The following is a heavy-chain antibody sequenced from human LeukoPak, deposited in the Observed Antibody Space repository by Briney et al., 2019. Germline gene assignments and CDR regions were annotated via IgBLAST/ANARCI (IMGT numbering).Heavy chain of an antibody. V-gene: IGHV6-1*01. D-gene: IGHD3-10*01. CDR1: DDSVSSNSAA. CDR3: ARATTMVRGVSMDV. CDR2: TYYRSKWYN. J-gene: IGHJ6*02. Sequence: SQTLSLTCAISDDSVSSNSAAWNWIRQSPSRGLEWLGRTYYRSKWYNDYAVSVKSRITIDPDTSKNQFSLQLNSVTPEDTAVYYCARATTMVRGVSMDVWGQGTTFTAYS.